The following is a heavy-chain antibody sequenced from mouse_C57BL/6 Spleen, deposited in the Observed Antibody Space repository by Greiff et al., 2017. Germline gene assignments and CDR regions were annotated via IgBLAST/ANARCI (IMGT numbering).Heavy chain of an antibody. CDR2: ISGGGGNT. Sequence: EVMLVESGGGLVKPGGSLKLSCAASGFTFSSYTMSWVRQTPEKRLEWVATISGGGGNTYYPDSVKGRFTISRDNAKNTLYLQMSSLRSEDTALYYCARHPSDGYYHAMDYWGQGTSVTVSS. J-gene: IGHJ4*01. CDR1: GFTFSSYT. D-gene: IGHD2-3*01. V-gene: IGHV5-9*01. CDR3: ARHPSDGYYHAMDY.